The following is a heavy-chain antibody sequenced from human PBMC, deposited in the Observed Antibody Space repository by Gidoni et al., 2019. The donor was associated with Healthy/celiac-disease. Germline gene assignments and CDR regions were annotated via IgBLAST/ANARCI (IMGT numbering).Heavy chain of an antibody. V-gene: IGHV6-1*01. J-gene: IGHJ6*02. CDR1: GDSVSSNSAA. CDR3: AKSTGELNDYYYYGMDV. CDR2: TYYRSKWYN. Sequence: QVQLQQSGPGLVKPSQTLSLTCAISGDSVSSNSAAWNWIRQSPSRGLEWLGRTYYRSKWYNDYAVSVKSRITINPDTSKNQFSLQLNSVTPEDTAVYYCAKSTGELNDYYYYGMDVWGQGTTVTVSS.